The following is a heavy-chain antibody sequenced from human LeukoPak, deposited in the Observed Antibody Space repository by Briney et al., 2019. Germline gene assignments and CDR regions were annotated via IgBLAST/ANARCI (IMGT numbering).Heavy chain of an antibody. D-gene: IGHD6-13*01. CDR1: GGSISSYF. V-gene: IGHV4-59*01. CDR2: IYYTGTT. CDR3: ARDERGGSSSDI. J-gene: IGHJ3*02. Sequence: SETLSLTCTVSGGSISSYFWSWIRQPPGKGLEWIGYIYYTGTTSYNPSLNSRVTTSVDTSKSQFSLKLSSVTAADTAVYYCARDERGGSSSDIWGQGTMVTVSS.